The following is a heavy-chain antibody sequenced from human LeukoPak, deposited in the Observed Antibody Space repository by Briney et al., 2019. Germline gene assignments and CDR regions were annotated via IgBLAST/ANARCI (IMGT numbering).Heavy chain of an antibody. V-gene: IGHV3-23*01. CDR3: AKNKREQLGYDAFDI. J-gene: IGHJ3*02. Sequence: PGGSLRLSCAASGFTFSSYEMNWVRQAPGKGLEWVSAISGSGGSTYYADSVKGRFTISRDNSKNTLYLQMNSLRAEDTAVYYCAKNKREQLGYDAFDIWGQGTMVTVSS. CDR2: ISGSGGST. CDR1: GFTFSSYE. D-gene: IGHD6-6*01.